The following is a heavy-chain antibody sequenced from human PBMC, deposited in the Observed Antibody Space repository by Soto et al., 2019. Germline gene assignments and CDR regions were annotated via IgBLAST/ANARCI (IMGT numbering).Heavy chain of an antibody. Sequence: QVQLVEFGGGVVQPGRSLRLSCAASGFTFSSYAMHWVRQAPGKGLEWVAVISYDGSNKYYADSVKGRFTISRDNSKNTLYLQMNSLRAEDTAVYYCARGQLPRPFDYWGQGTLVTVSS. CDR2: ISYDGSNK. D-gene: IGHD6-6*01. CDR1: GFTFSSYA. J-gene: IGHJ4*02. V-gene: IGHV3-30-3*01. CDR3: ARGQLPRPFDY.